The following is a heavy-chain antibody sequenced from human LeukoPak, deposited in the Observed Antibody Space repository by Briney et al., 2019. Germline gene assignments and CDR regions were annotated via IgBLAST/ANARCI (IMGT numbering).Heavy chain of an antibody. CDR2: IYYSGST. Sequence: SETLSLTCTVSGGSISSYYWSWIRQPPGKGLEGIGYIYYSGSTNYNPSLKSRVTISVDTSKNQFSLKLSSVTAADTAVYYCAREGGAIIVDAFDIWGQGTMVTVSS. V-gene: IGHV4-59*01. CDR3: AREGGAIIVDAFDI. CDR1: GGSISSYY. J-gene: IGHJ3*02. D-gene: IGHD3-10*01.